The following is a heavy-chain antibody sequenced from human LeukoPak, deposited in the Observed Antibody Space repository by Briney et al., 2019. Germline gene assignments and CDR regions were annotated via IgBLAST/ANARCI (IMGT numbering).Heavy chain of an antibody. V-gene: IGHV1-8*01. D-gene: IGHD2-21*02. CDR2: MNPNSGNT. J-gene: IGHJ4*02. CDR1: GYTFTSYD. CDR3: ARADRAYCGGDCSHFDY. Sequence: GASVKLSCKASGYTFTSYDINWVRQATGQGLEWMGWMNPNSGNTGYAQKFQGRVTMTRNTSISTAYMELSSLRSEVTAVYYCARADRAYCGGDCSHFDYWGQGTLVTVSS.